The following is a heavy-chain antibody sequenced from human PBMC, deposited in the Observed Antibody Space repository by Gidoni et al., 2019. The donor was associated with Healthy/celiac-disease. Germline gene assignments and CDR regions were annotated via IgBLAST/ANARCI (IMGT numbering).Heavy chain of an antibody. J-gene: IGHJ6*02. CDR1: GFTFSDYY. V-gene: IGHV3-11*06. CDR3: ARDAREMATTHYYYYYGMDV. CDR2: ISSSSSYT. D-gene: IGHD5-12*01. Sequence: QVQLVESGGGLVKPGGSLRLSCAASGFTFSDYYMRWIRQAPGKGLEWVSYISSSSSYTNYADSVKGRFTISRDNAKNSLYLQMNSLRAEDTAVYYCARDAREMATTHYYYYYGMDVWGQGTTVTVSS.